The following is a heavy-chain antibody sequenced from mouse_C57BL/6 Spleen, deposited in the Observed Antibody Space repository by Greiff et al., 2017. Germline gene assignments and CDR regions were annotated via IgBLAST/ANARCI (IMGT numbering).Heavy chain of an antibody. J-gene: IGHJ4*01. CDR1: GYAFTNYL. V-gene: IGHV1-54*01. Sequence: QVQLQQSGAELVRPGTSVKVSCKASGYAFTNYLIEWVKQRPGQGLEWIGVINPGSGGTNYNEKFKGKATLTADKSSSTAYMQLISLTSEDSAVYFCSRYPLTSGYAMDYWRQGTSVTVSS. CDR2: INPGSGGT. D-gene: IGHD1-1*01. CDR3: SRYPLTSGYAMDY.